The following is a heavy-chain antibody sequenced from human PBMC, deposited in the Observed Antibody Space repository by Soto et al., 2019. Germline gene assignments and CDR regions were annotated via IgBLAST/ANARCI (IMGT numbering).Heavy chain of an antibody. CDR2: ISSSSSTI. CDR1: GFTLSRYS. J-gene: IGHJ4*02. D-gene: IGHD5-12*01. V-gene: IGHV3-48*01. CDR3: ARDSSYDLDY. Sequence: GGSLRLSCAASGFTLSRYSMNWVRQAPGKGLEWLSYISSSSSTIYYADSVKGRFTISRDNAKNSLYLQMNSLRAEDTAVYYCARDSSYDLDYWGQGTLVTVSS.